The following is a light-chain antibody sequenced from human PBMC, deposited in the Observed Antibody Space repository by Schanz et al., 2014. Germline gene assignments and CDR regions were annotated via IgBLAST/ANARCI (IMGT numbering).Light chain of an antibody. CDR1: QSVSSY. CDR2: DAS. V-gene: IGKV3-20*01. CDR3: QQYGSSPRT. J-gene: IGKJ1*01. Sequence: EIVLTQSPATLSLSPGERATLSCRASQSVSSYLTWYQQKPGQAPRLLIYDASSRATGIPDRFSGSGSGTDFTLTISRLESEDFAVYYCQQYGSSPRTFGQGTKVEIK.